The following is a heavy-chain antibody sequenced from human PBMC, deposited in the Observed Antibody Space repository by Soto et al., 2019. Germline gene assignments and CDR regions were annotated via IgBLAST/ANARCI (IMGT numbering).Heavy chain of an antibody. J-gene: IGHJ4*02. Sequence: PSESLSLTCDVSLYSSNNNNWWSCVRQPPGGGLEWIGELHHGGSTNYNPSLESRATFSVDISKNQFFLKLSSVTAADTAVYYCTKNSAYALDYWGQGTLVTVSS. CDR1: LYSSNNNNW. CDR3: TKNSAYALDY. V-gene: IGHV4-4*02. CDR2: LHHGGST. D-gene: IGHD5-12*01.